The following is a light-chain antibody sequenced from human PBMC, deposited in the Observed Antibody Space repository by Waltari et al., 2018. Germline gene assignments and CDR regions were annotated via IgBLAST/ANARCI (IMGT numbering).Light chain of an antibody. J-gene: IGLJ3*02. Sequence: QLVLTQSPSASASLGASVKLTCTLSSRPSNYAIAWHQQQPEKGPRYLMKLNSDGTHNKGDGIPDRFSGSSSGAERYLTISSLQSEDEADYYCQTWGTGIRVFGGGTKLTVL. CDR1: SRPSNYA. V-gene: IGLV4-69*01. CDR2: LNSDGTH. CDR3: QTWGTGIRV.